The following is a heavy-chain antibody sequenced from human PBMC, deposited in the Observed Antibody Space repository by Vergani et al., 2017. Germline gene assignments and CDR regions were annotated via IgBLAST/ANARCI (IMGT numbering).Heavy chain of an antibody. J-gene: IGHJ4*02. CDR1: GFTFSSYA. Sequence: VQLLESGGGVVQPGRSLRLSCAASGFTFSSYAMHWVRQAPGKGLEWVAVISDDGSKKYYADSVKGRFTISRDNSKNTLYLQMNSLRAEDTAVYYCAKNREYYYDSSGADKWGQGTLVTVSS. CDR2: ISDDGSKK. D-gene: IGHD3-22*01. V-gene: IGHV3-30-3*02. CDR3: AKNREYYYDSSGADK.